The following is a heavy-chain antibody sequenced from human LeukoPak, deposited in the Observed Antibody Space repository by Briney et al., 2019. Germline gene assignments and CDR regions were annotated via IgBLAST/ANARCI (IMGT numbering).Heavy chain of an antibody. V-gene: IGHV1-18*01. Sequence: ASVKVSCKASGYTFTSYGISWVRQAPGQGLEWMGWISAYNGNTNYAQKLQGRVTMTTDTSTSTAYMELRSLRSDDTAVYYCASTIWGYDVAATDYYFDYWGQGTPVTVSS. D-gene: IGHD2-15*01. CDR1: GYTFTSYG. CDR2: ISAYNGNT. J-gene: IGHJ4*02. CDR3: ASTIWGYDVAATDYYFDY.